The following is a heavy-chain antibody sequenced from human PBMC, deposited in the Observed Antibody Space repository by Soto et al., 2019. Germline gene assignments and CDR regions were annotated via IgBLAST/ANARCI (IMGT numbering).Heavy chain of an antibody. CDR1: GGSISSGGYY. Sequence: QVQLQESGPGLVKPSQTLSLTCTVSGGSISSGGYYWSWIRQHPGKGLEWIGYIYYSGSTYYNPSLKSRVTISVDTSKNPFSLKLSSVTAADTAVYYCARVLFWSGYPRVSIDYGMDVWGQGTTVTVSS. V-gene: IGHV4-31*03. CDR3: ARVLFWSGYPRVSIDYGMDV. J-gene: IGHJ6*02. D-gene: IGHD3-3*01. CDR2: IYYSGST.